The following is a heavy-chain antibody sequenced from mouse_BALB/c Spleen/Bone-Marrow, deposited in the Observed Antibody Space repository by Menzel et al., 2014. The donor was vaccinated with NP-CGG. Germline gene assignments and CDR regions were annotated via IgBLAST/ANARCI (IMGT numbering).Heavy chain of an antibody. Sequence: EVQLQESGPELVKPGASVKIPCKASGYTFTDYNMDWVKQSHGKSLEWIGDINPNNGGTVYNQKFKGKATLTVDKSSSTAYMELRSLTSEDTTVYYCARGHYYGSRNCYFDVWGAGTTVTVSS. CDR1: GYTFTDYN. CDR2: INPNNGGT. J-gene: IGHJ1*01. CDR3: ARGHYYGSRNCYFDV. D-gene: IGHD1-1*01. V-gene: IGHV1-18*01.